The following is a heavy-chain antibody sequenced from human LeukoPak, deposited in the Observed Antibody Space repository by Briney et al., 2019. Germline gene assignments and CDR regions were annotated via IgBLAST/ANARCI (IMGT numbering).Heavy chain of an antibody. D-gene: IGHD3-9*01. J-gene: IGHJ1*01. CDR1: GGTFSSYA. Sequence: GASVKVSCKASGGTFSSYAISWVRQAPGQGLEWMGGIIPIFGTANYAQKFQGRVTITADESTSTAYMELSSLRSEDTAVYYCARAPQGDYDIWFQHWGQGTLVTVSS. CDR3: ARAPQGDYDIWFQH. CDR2: IIPIFGTA. V-gene: IGHV1-69*13.